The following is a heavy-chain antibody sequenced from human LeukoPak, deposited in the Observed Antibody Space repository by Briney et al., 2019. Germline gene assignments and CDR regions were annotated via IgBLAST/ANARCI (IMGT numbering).Heavy chain of an antibody. D-gene: IGHD6-6*01. CDR3: ARGRDSSLYGHWFDP. Sequence: ASVKVSCKASGYTFTSYDINWVRQATGQGLEWMGWMNPNSGNTGYAQKFQGRVTMTRNTSISTAYMELSSLRSEVTAVYYCARGRDSSLYGHWFDPWGQGTLVTVSS. V-gene: IGHV1-8*01. J-gene: IGHJ5*02. CDR1: GYTFTSYD. CDR2: MNPNSGNT.